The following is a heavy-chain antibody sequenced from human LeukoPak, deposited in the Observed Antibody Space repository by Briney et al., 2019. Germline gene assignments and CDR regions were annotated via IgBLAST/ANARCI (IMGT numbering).Heavy chain of an antibody. Sequence: GGSLRLSCAASGFTFNYYGMNWVRQAPGKGLEWLSYISDTGDTIYYADSVKGRFTISRDNAKNSLYLQMNSLRAEDTAVYYCAREKKYSSSWYKDAFDIWGQGTMVTVSS. D-gene: IGHD6-13*01. CDR2: ISDTGDTI. CDR1: GFTFNYYG. J-gene: IGHJ3*02. V-gene: IGHV3-48*03. CDR3: AREKKYSSSWYKDAFDI.